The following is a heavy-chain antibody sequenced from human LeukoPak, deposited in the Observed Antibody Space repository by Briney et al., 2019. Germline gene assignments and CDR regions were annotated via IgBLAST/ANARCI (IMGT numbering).Heavy chain of an antibody. D-gene: IGHD3-22*01. Sequence: SETLSLTCTVSGGSISSYYWSWIRQPAGKGLEWIGRIYTSGSTNYNPSLKSRVTISVDKSKNQFSLKLSSATAADTAVYYCARDGLPGYDSSGYYLNWGQGTLVTVSS. V-gene: IGHV4-4*07. J-gene: IGHJ4*02. CDR3: ARDGLPGYDSSGYYLN. CDR1: GGSISSYY. CDR2: IYTSGST.